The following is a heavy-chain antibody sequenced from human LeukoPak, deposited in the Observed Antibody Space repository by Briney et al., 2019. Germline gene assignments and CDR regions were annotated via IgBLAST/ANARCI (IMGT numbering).Heavy chain of an antibody. V-gene: IGHV1-18*01. Sequence: ASVKVSCKASGYTFTSYGISWVRQAPGQGLEWMGWISAYNGNTNYAQKLQGRVTMTRNTSISTAYMELSSLRSEDTAVYYCARGWDIVVVPAAIRYYYYMDVWGKGTTVTVSS. CDR2: ISAYNGNT. D-gene: IGHD2-2*02. J-gene: IGHJ6*03. CDR1: GYTFTSYG. CDR3: ARGWDIVVVPAAIRYYYYMDV.